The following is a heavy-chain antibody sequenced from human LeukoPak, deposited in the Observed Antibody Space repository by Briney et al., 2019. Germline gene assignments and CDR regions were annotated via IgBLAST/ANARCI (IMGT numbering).Heavy chain of an antibody. CDR1: GFTLTNYA. CDR3: AKLPAAGGDYVYMDS. V-gene: IGHV3-23*01. J-gene: IGHJ4*02. CDR2: IARSGGYT. Sequence: GGSQRLSCAASGFTLTNYAMTWVRQAPGKGLEWVSAIARSGGYTYYADSVRGRFTISRDNSKNTLYLQMSSLRAEDTAVYYCAKLPAAGGDYVYMDSWGQGTLVTVSS. D-gene: IGHD3-16*01.